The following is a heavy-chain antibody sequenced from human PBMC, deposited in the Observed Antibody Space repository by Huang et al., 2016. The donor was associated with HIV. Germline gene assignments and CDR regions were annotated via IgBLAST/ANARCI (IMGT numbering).Heavy chain of an antibody. CDR3: AKVASGYDFSARGSDWFDP. CDR2: TSGSGGNT. V-gene: IGHV3-23*01. Sequence: EMQLLESGGGLVQPGGSLRLSCSASAFTFRSYAMTWVRQAPGKGLEWGADTSGSGGNTYDADSGKGRFTISRDNSKNTLYLQMNSLRAEDTAVYYCAKVASGYDFSARGSDWFDPWGQGTLVSVSS. D-gene: IGHD5-12*01. J-gene: IGHJ5*02. CDR1: AFTFRSYA.